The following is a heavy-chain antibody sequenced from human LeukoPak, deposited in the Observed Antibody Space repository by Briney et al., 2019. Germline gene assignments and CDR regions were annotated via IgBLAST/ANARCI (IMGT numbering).Heavy chain of an antibody. J-gene: IGHJ3*02. Sequence: ASVKVSCKASGYTFTSYGISWVRQAPGQGLEWMGWISAYNGNTNYAQKLQGRVTMTTDTSTSTAYMELRSLRSDDTAVYYCARAFYYYDSSGYYDAFDIWGQGTMVTVSS. V-gene: IGHV1-18*01. CDR2: ISAYNGNT. D-gene: IGHD3-22*01. CDR3: ARAFYYYDSSGYYDAFDI. CDR1: GYTFTSYG.